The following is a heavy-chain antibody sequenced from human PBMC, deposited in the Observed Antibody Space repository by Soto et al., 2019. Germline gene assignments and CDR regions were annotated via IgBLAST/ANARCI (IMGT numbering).Heavy chain of an antibody. CDR2: IKEDGSEA. D-gene: IGHD3-10*01. J-gene: IGHJ4*02. V-gene: IGHV3-7*01. CDR1: GCVFRTYS. CDR3: ARSRRQWFGGTLSYYFDF. Sequence: TGGTLRRSCAASGCVFRTYSMSWVRHAPGKGLEWVANIKEDGSEAHYVDSVKGRFAVSRDKDTNSFYLQLNSLTPEDTAVYYCARSRRQWFGGTLSYYFDFWGQGTLVTVSS.